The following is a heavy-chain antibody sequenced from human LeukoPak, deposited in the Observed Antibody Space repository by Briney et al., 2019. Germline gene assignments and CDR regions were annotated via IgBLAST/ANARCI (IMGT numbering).Heavy chain of an antibody. V-gene: IGHV3-33*06. CDR2: IWFDGSKK. J-gene: IGHJ4*02. CDR3: AKGGASYTYYFDC. D-gene: IGHD3-10*01. CDR1: GFTFSGYG. Sequence: GGSLRLSCAASGFTFSGYGMQWVRQAPGKGLEWVAVIWFDGSKKYYADSVKGRFTISRDTSKNTLYLQLNSLRAEDTAVYYCAKGGASYTYYFDCWGQGTLVTVSS.